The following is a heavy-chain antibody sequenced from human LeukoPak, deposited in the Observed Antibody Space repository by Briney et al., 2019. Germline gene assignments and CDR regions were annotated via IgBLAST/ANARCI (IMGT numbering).Heavy chain of an antibody. D-gene: IGHD6-13*01. J-gene: IGHJ4*02. Sequence: ASVKLSCKSSGYTSTASYMHWVRQPPGQGLEWVGRINPYSGDTNYAQTVQGRATMTRDTSISTAYLELSRLSSDATAVYYCETFVTPPGTRGFDYWGQGTLVTVSS. V-gene: IGHV1-2*06. CDR2: INPYSGDT. CDR3: ETFVTPPGTRGFDY. CDR1: GYTSTASY.